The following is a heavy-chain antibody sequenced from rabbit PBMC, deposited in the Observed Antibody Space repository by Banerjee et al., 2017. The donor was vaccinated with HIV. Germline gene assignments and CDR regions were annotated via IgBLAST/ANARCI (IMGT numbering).Heavy chain of an antibody. J-gene: IGHJ4*02. D-gene: IGHD2-1*01. Sequence: QEQLEESGGGLVPPEGSLPLTCTASGFSFSSTYWICWGRPAPGEGLGRVAGINGNTGNNVYASWAKCPATISKTSSTSVTLHMTSLTVAVTAPYFWARENAFDGGDGETARVVWGPGTLVTV. V-gene: IGHV1S45*01. CDR3: ARENAFDGGDGETARVV. CDR1: GFSFSSTYW. CDR2: INGNTGNN.